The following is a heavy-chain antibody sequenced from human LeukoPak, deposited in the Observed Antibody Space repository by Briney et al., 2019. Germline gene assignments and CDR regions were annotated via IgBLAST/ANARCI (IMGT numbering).Heavy chain of an antibody. CDR3: ARQGPYNYYDSSGYYFH. Sequence: GESLKISCKGSGYSFTSYWIGWVRQMPGKGLEWMGIIYPGDSDTRYSPSFQGQVTISADKSISTAYLQWSSLKASDTAMYYCARQGPYNYYDSSGYYFHWGQGTLVTVSS. CDR2: IYPGDSDT. V-gene: IGHV5-51*01. J-gene: IGHJ4*02. D-gene: IGHD3-22*01. CDR1: GYSFTSYW.